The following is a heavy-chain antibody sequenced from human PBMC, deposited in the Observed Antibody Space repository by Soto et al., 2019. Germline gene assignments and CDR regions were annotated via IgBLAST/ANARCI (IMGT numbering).Heavy chain of an antibody. V-gene: IGHV3-48*03. J-gene: IGHJ6*02. CDR1: GFTFSSYE. CDR3: ARDLELTMIVVVRYGMDV. Sequence: PGGSLRLSCAASGFTFSSYEMNWVRQAPGKGLEWVSYISSSGSTIYYADSVKGRFTISRDNAKNSLYLQMNSLRAEDTAVYYCARDLELTMIVVVRYGMDVWGQGTTVTVSS. CDR2: ISSSGSTI. D-gene: IGHD3-22*01.